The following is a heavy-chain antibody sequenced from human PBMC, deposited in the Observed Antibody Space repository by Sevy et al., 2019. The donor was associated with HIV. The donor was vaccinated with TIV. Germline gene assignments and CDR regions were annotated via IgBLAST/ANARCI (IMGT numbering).Heavy chain of an antibody. Sequence: GGSLRLSCEVSGLSVTNNGMHWVRQAPGKGLEWVAVISYVGINKYYGDSVKDRFIISRDRSKNTLYLQMNILRIEDTAVYYCAKDFTGFYGMDVWGQGTTVTVSS. D-gene: IGHD3-9*01. CDR3: AKDFTGFYGMDV. V-gene: IGHV3-30*18. CDR1: GLSVTNNG. J-gene: IGHJ6*02. CDR2: ISYVGINK.